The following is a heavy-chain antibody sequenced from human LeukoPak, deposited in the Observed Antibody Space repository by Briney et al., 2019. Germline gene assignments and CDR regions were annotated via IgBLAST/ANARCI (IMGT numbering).Heavy chain of an antibody. J-gene: IGHJ4*02. Sequence: GGSLRLSCAASGFTFTSYSMTWVRQAPGRGLEWVARIKEDGSHIYYVDSVKGRFTISRDNAKKSLYLQMNSLRAEDTAVYYCAREWWYLDNGGRGTLVTVS. V-gene: IGHV3-7*05. CDR2: IKEDGSHI. CDR3: AREWWYLDN. CDR1: GFTFTSYS. D-gene: IGHD2-15*01.